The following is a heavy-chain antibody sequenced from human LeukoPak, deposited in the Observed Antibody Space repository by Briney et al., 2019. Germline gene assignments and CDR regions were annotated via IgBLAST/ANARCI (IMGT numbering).Heavy chain of an antibody. CDR3: AELGITMIGGV. Sequence: GGSLRLSRAASGFTFSSYSMNWVRQAPGGGLEWDSSISSSSSYIYYADSVKGRFTISRDNAKNSLYLQMNSLRAEDTAVYYCAELGITMIGGVWGKGTTVTNSS. J-gene: IGHJ6*04. CDR2: ISSSSSYI. CDR1: GFTFSSYS. D-gene: IGHD3-10*02. V-gene: IGHV3-21*01.